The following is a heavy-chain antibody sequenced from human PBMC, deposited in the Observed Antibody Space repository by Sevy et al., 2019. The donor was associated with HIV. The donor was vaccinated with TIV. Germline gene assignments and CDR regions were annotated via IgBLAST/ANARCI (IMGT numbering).Heavy chain of an antibody. CDR1: GGSMNYYY. V-gene: IGHV4-59*01. CDR3: ARVHYDVGSGAAFDI. D-gene: IGHD3-22*01. CDR2: IYYTGIT. J-gene: IGHJ3*02. Sequence: SETLSLSCTVSGGSMNYYYWTWIRQPPGKGLEWIGYIYYTGITTYKSSLQSRVTISIDTSKSHFSLKLMSVTTADTAVYYCARVHYDVGSGAAFDIWGQGTMVTVSS.